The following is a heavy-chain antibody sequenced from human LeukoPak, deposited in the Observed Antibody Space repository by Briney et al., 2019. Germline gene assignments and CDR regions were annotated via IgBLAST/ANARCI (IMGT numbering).Heavy chain of an antibody. D-gene: IGHD1-1*01. V-gene: IGHV6-1*01. CDR1: GDSVSSNSAA. CDR3: AREYVTTFDP. CDR2: TYYRSKWYN. Sequence: SQTLSVTCAISGDSVSSNSAAWNWIRQSPSSGLEWLGRTYYRSKWYNDYAVSVKSRITINPDTSKNQFSLQLNSVTPEDTAVYYCAREYVTTFDPWGQGTLVTVSS. J-gene: IGHJ5*02.